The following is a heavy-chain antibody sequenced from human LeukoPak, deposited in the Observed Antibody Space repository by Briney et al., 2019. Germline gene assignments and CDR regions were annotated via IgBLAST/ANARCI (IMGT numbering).Heavy chain of an antibody. CDR3: ARRKIPTNYYYDSRLWFDP. Sequence: SETLSLTCAVYGGSFSGYYWSWIRQPPGKGLEWIGEINHSGSTNYNPSLKSRVTISVDTSKNQFSLKLSSVTAADTAVYYCARRKIPTNYYYDSRLWFDPWGQGTLATVSS. D-gene: IGHD3-22*01. J-gene: IGHJ5*02. CDR1: GGSFSGYY. V-gene: IGHV4-34*01. CDR2: INHSGST.